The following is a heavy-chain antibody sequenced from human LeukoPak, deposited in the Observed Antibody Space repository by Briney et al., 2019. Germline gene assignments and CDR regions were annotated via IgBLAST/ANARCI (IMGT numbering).Heavy chain of an antibody. V-gene: IGHV3-7*03. CDR2: IKQDGSEK. CDR3: ASGLELDY. Sequence: PGGSLRLSCAASGFTFSSYCMRWVRQAPGKGLEWVANIKQDGSEKNYVDSVKGRFTISRDNAKNSLYLQMNSLRAEDTAVYYCASGLELDYWGQGTLVTVSS. J-gene: IGHJ4*02. CDR1: GFTFSSYC.